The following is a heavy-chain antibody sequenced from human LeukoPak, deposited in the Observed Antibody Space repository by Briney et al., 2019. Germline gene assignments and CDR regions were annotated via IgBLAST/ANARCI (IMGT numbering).Heavy chain of an antibody. CDR3: ARVFDS. J-gene: IGHJ4*02. V-gene: IGHV4-39*07. CDR2: IFYTGKT. Sequence: RPSETLSLTCTVSGGSVYTSDYYWGWVRQPPGKGPEWIGDIFYTGKTNYNPSLKSRVSISIDTSKNQFFLKLTSVTAADTAVYYCARVFDSWGQGTLVTVSS. CDR1: GGSVYTSDYY.